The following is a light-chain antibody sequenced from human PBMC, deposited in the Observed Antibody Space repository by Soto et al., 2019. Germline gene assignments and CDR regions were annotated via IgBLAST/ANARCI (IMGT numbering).Light chain of an antibody. CDR2: GAS. CDR3: QQYGDSPWT. J-gene: IGKJ1*01. Sequence: VLMRQSPFALCMSXQDSVTLSXXASQPISGNVAWYQQKSGQAPRLLIYGASTRATGIAPRFSGSGSGTDFTLTISRLEPEDFAVYYCQQYGDSPWTFGQGTKVDI. CDR1: QPISGN. V-gene: IGKV3D-15*02.